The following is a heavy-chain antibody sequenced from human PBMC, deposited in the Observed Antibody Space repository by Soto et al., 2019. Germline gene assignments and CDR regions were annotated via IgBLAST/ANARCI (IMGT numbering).Heavy chain of an antibody. Sequence: GGSLRLSCAASGFTFSSYSMNWVRQAPGKGLEWVSYISSSSSTIYYADSVKGRFTISRDNAKNSLYLQMNSLRDEDAAVYCCTREVDGIWGWRFGDYWGQGTLVTVSS. CDR1: GFTFSSYS. CDR2: ISSSSSTI. V-gene: IGHV3-48*02. D-gene: IGHD7-27*01. J-gene: IGHJ4*02. CDR3: TREVDGIWGWRFGDY.